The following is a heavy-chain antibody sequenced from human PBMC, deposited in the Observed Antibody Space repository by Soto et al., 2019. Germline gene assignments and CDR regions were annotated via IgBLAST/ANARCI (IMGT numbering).Heavy chain of an antibody. V-gene: IGHV1-46*01. Sequence: ASVKVSCKASGYTFTSYYMHWVRQAPGQGLEWMGIINPSGGSTSYAQKLQGRVTMTRDTSTSTVYMELSSLRSEDTAVYYCARDLGYYDFWSGLTSNWFDPWGQGTLVTVSS. J-gene: IGHJ5*02. D-gene: IGHD3-3*01. CDR2: INPSGGST. CDR1: GYTFTSYY. CDR3: ARDLGYYDFWSGLTSNWFDP.